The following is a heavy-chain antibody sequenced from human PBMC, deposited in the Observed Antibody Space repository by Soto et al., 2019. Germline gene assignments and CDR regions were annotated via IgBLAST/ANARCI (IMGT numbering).Heavy chain of an antibody. J-gene: IGHJ5*02. CDR1: GGSISSYY. D-gene: IGHD3-3*01. CDR2: IYYSGST. CDR3: ARGSYDFWSGYYCWFDP. Sequence: PSETLSLTCTVSGGSISSYYWSWIRQPPGKGLEWIGYIYYSGSTNYNPSLKSRVTISVDTSKNQFSLKLSSVTAADTAVYYCARGSYDFWSGYYCWFDPWGQGTLVTVSS. V-gene: IGHV4-59*01.